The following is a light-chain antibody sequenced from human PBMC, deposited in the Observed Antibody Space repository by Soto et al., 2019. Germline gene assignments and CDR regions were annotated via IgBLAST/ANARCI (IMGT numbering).Light chain of an antibody. V-gene: IGLV2-14*03. Sequence: HSVLTQPASVSGSPGQSITISCTGSSSDVGGYKYVSWYQHLPGKAPELMIYDVSNRPSGVSDRFSGSKSGNAASLTISGLQAEDEADYYCNSYTNSGTYVFGTGNKVTVL. CDR1: SSDVGGYKY. CDR3: NSYTNSGTYV. CDR2: DVS. J-gene: IGLJ1*01.